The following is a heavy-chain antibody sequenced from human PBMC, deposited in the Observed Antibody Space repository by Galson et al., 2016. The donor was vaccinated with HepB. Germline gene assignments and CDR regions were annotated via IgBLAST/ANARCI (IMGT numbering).Heavy chain of an antibody. V-gene: IGHV3-74*01. J-gene: IGHJ4*02. CDR3: ARDLSGPDF. CDR1: GFTFRNHQ. CDR2: IEGDGTRP. Sequence: SLRLSCAVSGFTFRNHQMHWVRQVSGKGLVWVSRIEGDGTRPIYADSVKGRFTISRDNAENTLYLQMNSLRAEDPAVYYCARDLSGPDFWGQGTLVTVSS.